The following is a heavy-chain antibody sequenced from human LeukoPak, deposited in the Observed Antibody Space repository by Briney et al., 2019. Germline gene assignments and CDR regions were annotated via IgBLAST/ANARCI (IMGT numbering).Heavy chain of an antibody. Sequence: GGSLRLSCAASGFTFSNAWMSWVRQAPGKGLEWVGRIKSKTDGGTTDYAAPVKGRFTISRDDSKNTLYLQTNSLKTEDTAVYYCTTAHPGMATIYDAFDIWGQGTMVTVSS. CDR3: TTAHPGMATIYDAFDI. CDR1: GFTFSNAW. V-gene: IGHV3-15*01. D-gene: IGHD5-24*01. J-gene: IGHJ3*02. CDR2: IKSKTDGGTT.